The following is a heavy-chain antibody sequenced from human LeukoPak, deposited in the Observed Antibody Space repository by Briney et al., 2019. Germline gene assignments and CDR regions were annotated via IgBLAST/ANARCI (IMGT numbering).Heavy chain of an antibody. J-gene: IGHJ6*02. D-gene: IGHD3-10*01. Sequence: PGGSLRLSCAASGFTFSSYSMNWVRQAPGKGLEWVSSISSSSSYIYYADSVKGRFTISRDNAKNSLYLQMNSLRAEDTAVYYCASHKITMVRGVIIRSGMDVWGQGTTVTVSS. V-gene: IGHV3-21*01. CDR2: ISSSSSYI. CDR1: GFTFSSYS. CDR3: ASHKITMVRGVIIRSGMDV.